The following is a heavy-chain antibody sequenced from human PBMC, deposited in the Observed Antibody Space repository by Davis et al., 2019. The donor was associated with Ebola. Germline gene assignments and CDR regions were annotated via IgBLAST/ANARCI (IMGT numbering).Heavy chain of an antibody. V-gene: IGHV4-34*01. Sequence: PSETLSLTCAVYGGSFSGYYWSWIRQPPGKGLEWIGEINHSGSTNYNPSLKNRVTISVDTSKNQFSLKLSSVTAADTAVYYCARGVGYSSSSVYYYYGMDVWGQGTTVTVSS. D-gene: IGHD6-6*01. J-gene: IGHJ6*02. CDR1: GGSFSGYY. CDR3: ARGVGYSSSSVYYYYGMDV. CDR2: INHSGST.